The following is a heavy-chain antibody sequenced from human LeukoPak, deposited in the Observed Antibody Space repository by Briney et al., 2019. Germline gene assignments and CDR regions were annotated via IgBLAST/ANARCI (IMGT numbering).Heavy chain of an antibody. V-gene: IGHV4-59*02. J-gene: IGHJ4*02. CDR2: VYYSGST. CDR3: ARIHRYCSGGACYVLDN. CDR1: GGSVSGYY. Sequence: SETLSLTCVVSGGSVSGYYWGWIRQPPGRGLEWIGYVYYSGSTNYNPSFKSRITISADTSRNQFSLQLSSVTAADTAVYYCARIHRYCSGGACYVLDNWGQGTLVAVSS. D-gene: IGHD2-15*01.